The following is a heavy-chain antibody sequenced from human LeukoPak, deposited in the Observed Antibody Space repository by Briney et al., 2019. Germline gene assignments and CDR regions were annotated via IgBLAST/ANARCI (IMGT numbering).Heavy chain of an antibody. CDR1: GDSVSSNSAA. CDR3: ARDRSWAMVRGVITHAHFDY. J-gene: IGHJ4*02. D-gene: IGHD3-10*01. V-gene: IGHV6-1*01. CDR2: TYYRSKWYN. Sequence: SQTLSLTCAISGDSVSSNSAAWNWIRQSPSRGLEWLGRTYYRSKWYNDYAVSVKSRITINPDTSKNQFSLQLNSVTPEDTAVYYCARDRSWAMVRGVITHAHFDYWGQGTLVTVSS.